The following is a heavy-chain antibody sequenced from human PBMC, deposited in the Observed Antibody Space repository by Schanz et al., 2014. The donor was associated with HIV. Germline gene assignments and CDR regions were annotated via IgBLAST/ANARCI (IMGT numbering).Heavy chain of an antibody. CDR1: AFTFSTYS. D-gene: IGHD4-17*01. V-gene: IGHV3-21*01. CDR3: ARIYGGNPSYYGMDV. CDR2: ISSRSSYI. J-gene: IGHJ6*02. Sequence: EVQLVESGGGLVQPGGSLRLSCAASAFTFSTYSMDWVRQAPGKGLEWISSISSRSSYIYYADSVKGRFTISRDNAKNSLFLQMSSLRAEDTAVYYCARIYGGNPSYYGMDVWGQGTTVTVSS.